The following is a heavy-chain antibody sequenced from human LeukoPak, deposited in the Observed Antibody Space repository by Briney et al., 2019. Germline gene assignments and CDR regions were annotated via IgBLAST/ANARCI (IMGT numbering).Heavy chain of an antibody. J-gene: IGHJ6*02. CDR1: GFTFSSYA. CDR3: ASDNSSSWFYYYYGMDV. V-gene: IGHV3-30-3*01. D-gene: IGHD6-13*01. CDR2: ISYDGSNK. Sequence: GGSLRLSCAASGFTFSSYAMHWVRQAPGKGLEWVAVISYDGSNKYYADSVKGRITISRDNSKNTLYLQMNSLRAEDTAVYYCASDNSSSWFYYYYGMDVWGQGTTVTVSS.